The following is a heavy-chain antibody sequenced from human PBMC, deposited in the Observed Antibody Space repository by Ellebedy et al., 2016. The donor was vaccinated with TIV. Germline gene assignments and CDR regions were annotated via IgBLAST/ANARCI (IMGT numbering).Heavy chain of an antibody. J-gene: IGHJ4*02. V-gene: IGHV3-48*02. D-gene: IGHD2-21*01. Sequence: GGSLRLXXAASGFTFSSYSMNWVRQAPGKGLEWVSYISSSGTGTYYADSVKGRFSISRDNAKNSLYLQMNSLRDEDTAVYHCARQFAYWGQGTLVTVSS. CDR3: ARQFAY. CDR2: ISSSGTGT. CDR1: GFTFSSYS.